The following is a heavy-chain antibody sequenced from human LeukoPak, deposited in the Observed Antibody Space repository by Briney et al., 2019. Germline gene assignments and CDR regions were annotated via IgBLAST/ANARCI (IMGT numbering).Heavy chain of an antibody. CDR1: GFTFSIYW. Sequence: PGGSLRLSCAASGFTFSIYWMGWVRQAPGKGLEWVANIKQDESEKYYVDSVKRRFTISRDNAKNSLYLQMNSLRDEDTAVYYCARDVTRALDYWGQGTLVTVSS. CDR3: ARDVTRALDY. CDR2: IKQDESEK. V-gene: IGHV3-7*05. J-gene: IGHJ4*02. D-gene: IGHD2-21*02.